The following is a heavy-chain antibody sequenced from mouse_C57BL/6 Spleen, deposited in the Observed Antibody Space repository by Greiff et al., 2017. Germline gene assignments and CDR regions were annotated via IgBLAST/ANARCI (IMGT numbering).Heavy chain of an antibody. Sequence: EVQLQEPGPELVKPGASVKISCKASGYSFTDYNMNWVKQSNGKSLEWIGVINPNYGTTSYNQKFKGKATLTVDQSSSTAYMQLNSLTSEDSAVYYCARSTGKGDYYAMDYWGQGTSVTVSS. V-gene: IGHV1-39*01. CDR1: GYSFTDYN. J-gene: IGHJ4*01. CDR3: ARSTGKGDYYAMDY. CDR2: INPNYGTT. D-gene: IGHD4-1*02.